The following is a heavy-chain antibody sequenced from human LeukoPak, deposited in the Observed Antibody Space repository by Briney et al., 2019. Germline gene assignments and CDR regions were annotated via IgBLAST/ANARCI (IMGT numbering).Heavy chain of an antibody. D-gene: IGHD7-27*01. CDR3: ATRKLGNDY. CDR2: IYYSGST. J-gene: IGHJ4*02. Sequence: SETLSLTCTVSGGSISSYYWSWIRQPPGKGLEWIGYIYYSGSTNYNPSLKSRVTISVDTSKNQFSLKLYSVTAADTAAYYCATRKLGNDYWGQGTLVTVSS. V-gene: IGHV4-59*01. CDR1: GGSISSYY.